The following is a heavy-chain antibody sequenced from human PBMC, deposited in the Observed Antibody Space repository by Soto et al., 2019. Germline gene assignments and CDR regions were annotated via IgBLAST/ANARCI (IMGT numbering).Heavy chain of an antibody. J-gene: IGHJ5*02. CDR1: GYTFTRSG. Sequence: SVKVSCKASGYTFTRSGISWVRQAPGQGLEWMGGILPLFATANYAQTFQGRVTITADESASAGYLELHSLRSDDTAVYYCARGGTWYYYNWFDPWGQGTLVTVSS. V-gene: IGHV1-69*13. CDR3: ARGGTWYYYNWFDP. D-gene: IGHD3-16*01. CDR2: ILPLFATA.